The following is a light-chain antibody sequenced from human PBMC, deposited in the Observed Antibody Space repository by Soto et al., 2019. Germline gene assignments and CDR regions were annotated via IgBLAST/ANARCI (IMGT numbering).Light chain of an antibody. J-gene: IGKJ5*01. CDR3: QQATGWLKT. V-gene: IGKV3-11*01. Sequence: EIVLTQSPATLSSSPGERATLSCRASQSVSSNLAWYQQRPGQAPRLLIYGASNSATGIPARFSGSGAGTDFTVTISSREAEDFAVYYCQQATGWLKTFGQGTRLEI. CDR1: QSVSSN. CDR2: GAS.